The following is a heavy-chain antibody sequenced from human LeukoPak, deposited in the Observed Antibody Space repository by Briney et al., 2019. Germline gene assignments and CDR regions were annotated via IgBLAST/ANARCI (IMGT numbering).Heavy chain of an antibody. CDR2: ITSSSSYI. Sequence: GGSLRLSCAASGFTFSSYGMHWVRQAPGKGLEWVSSITSSSSYIYYADSVKGRFTISRDNAKNSLYLQMNSLRAEDTALYYCARDGSGSPGDYWGQGTLVAVSS. CDR3: ARDGSGSPGDY. CDR1: GFTFSSYG. D-gene: IGHD1-26*01. V-gene: IGHV3-21*01. J-gene: IGHJ4*02.